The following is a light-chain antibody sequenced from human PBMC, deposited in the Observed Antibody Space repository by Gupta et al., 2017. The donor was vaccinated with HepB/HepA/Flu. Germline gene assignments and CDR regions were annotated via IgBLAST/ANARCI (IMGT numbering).Light chain of an antibody. CDR1: QSITTY. CDR3: QQSYSTPRT. V-gene: IGKV1-39*01. J-gene: IGKJ2*01. Sequence: DAQLTQFPSPLPASAGDRVTITCRASQSITTYLSWYQQRPGKAPKLLVFGTSTLQSGVPSRFSGSGSGTDFTLTISSLQPEDFATYFCQQSYSTPRTFGQGTKLEI. CDR2: GTS.